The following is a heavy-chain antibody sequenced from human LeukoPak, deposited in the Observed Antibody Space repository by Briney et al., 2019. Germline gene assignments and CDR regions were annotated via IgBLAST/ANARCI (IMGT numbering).Heavy chain of an antibody. J-gene: IGHJ3*02. CDR3: ARDPTYYYDSTGFGDAFDI. CDR1: GFIFSSYS. D-gene: IGHD3-22*01. CDR2: ISSSSSYI. V-gene: IGHV3-21*01. Sequence: GGSLRLSCAASGFIFSSYSMNWVRQAPGKGLEWVSSISSSSSYIYYADSVKGRFSISRDNAKNSLYLQMNSLRAEDTAVYYCARDPTYYYDSTGFGDAFDIWGQGTMVTVSS.